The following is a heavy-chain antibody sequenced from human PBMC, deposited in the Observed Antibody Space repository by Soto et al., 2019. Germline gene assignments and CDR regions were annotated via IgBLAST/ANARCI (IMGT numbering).Heavy chain of an antibody. V-gene: IGHV1-18*01. CDR1: GYTFTNYG. D-gene: IGHD3-22*01. CDR2: ISAYNGNT. CDR3: ASHYDSSGLRGKYGMDV. J-gene: IGHJ6*02. Sequence: QVQLVQSGAEVKKPGASVKVSCKASGYTFTNYGISWVRQAPGQGLECMGWISAYNGNTNYAQKLQCRVTMTTDTSTSTAYMELRSLRSDDTAMYYCASHYDSSGLRGKYGMDVWGQGTTVTVSS.